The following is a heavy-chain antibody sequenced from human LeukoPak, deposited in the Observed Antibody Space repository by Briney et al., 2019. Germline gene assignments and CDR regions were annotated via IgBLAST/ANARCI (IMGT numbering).Heavy chain of an antibody. V-gene: IGHV3-21*01. CDR3: ARGGCSSASCAFDY. Sequence: GGSLRLSCAASGFTFSSYSMKWVRQAPGRGLEWVSSISSSSSHIYYADSVKGRFTISRDNAKNSLYLQMNSLRAEDTAVYYCARGGCSSASCAFDYWGQGTLVTVSS. CDR2: ISSSSSHI. J-gene: IGHJ4*02. CDR1: GFTFSSYS. D-gene: IGHD2-2*01.